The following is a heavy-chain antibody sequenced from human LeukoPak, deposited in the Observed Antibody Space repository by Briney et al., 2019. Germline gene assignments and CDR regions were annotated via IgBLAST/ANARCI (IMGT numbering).Heavy chain of an antibody. D-gene: IGHD6-13*01. V-gene: IGHV4-34*01. CDR1: GGSFSGYY. J-gene: IGHJ4*02. CDR2: INHSGST. CDR3: ARASYSSSWYAVDY. Sequence: SETLSLTCAVYGGSFSGYYWSWIRQPPGKGLEWIGEINHSGSTNYNPSLKSRVAISVDTSTNQFSLKLSSVTAADTAVYYRARASYSSSWYAVDYWGQGTLVTVSS.